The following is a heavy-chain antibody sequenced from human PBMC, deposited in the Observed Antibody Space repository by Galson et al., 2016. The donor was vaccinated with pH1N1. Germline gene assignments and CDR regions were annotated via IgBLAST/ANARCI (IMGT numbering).Heavy chain of an antibody. CDR1: GGSITSYYW. J-gene: IGHJ3*01. CDR3: ARAIAAADSA. CDR2: IKQDGSEK. V-gene: IGHV3-7*01. D-gene: IGHD6-13*01. Sequence: ETLSLTCAVSGGSITSYYWWSWVRQAPGKGLEWVANIKQDGSEKFYVASVKGRFTISRDNAKNSLYLQMNSLRAEDTAVYYCARAIAAADSAWGQGTMFTVSS.